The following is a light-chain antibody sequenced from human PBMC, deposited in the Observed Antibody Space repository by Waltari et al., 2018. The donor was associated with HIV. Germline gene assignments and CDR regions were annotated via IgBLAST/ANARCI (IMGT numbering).Light chain of an antibody. CDR3: QSYDSGLSVV. Sequence: QSVLTQPPSVSGAPGQRVTISCTGNSSNIGAGFDVHWYQQLPETAPKLLIYGDTNRPSGVPDRVSGSKSGTSASLAITGLQAEDEADYYCQSYDSGLSVVFGGGTKLTVL. J-gene: IGLJ3*02. CDR1: SSNIGAGFD. V-gene: IGLV1-40*01. CDR2: GDT.